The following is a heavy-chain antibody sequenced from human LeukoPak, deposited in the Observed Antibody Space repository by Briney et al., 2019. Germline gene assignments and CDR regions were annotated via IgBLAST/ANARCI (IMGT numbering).Heavy chain of an antibody. CDR2: IKKDGSEK. J-gene: IGHJ4*02. V-gene: IGHV3-7*01. Sequence: GGSLRLSCAASGFTFSSHWMSWVRQAPGKGLEWVANIKKDGSEKYYVDSVKGRFTISRDNAKTSLYLHMNSLRPEDTAVYYCARHLSGVTGYTYGRGIDYWGQGTLVTVSS. D-gene: IGHD5-18*01. CDR3: ARHLSGVTGYTYGRGIDY. CDR1: GFTFSSHW.